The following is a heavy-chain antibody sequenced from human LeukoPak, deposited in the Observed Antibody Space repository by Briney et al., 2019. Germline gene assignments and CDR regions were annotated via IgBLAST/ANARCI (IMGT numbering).Heavy chain of an antibody. D-gene: IGHD5-24*01. J-gene: IGHJ4*02. V-gene: IGHV4-59*08. CDR1: GDSISGYY. Sequence: SETLSLTCTVSGDSISGYYWSWIRQTPGKELDWIGYIHYGGNTDYNPSLKSRLSISVDTSKNQFSLRLSSVTAADTAVYYCARRGDGYPYYFDYWGQGTLVTVSS. CDR3: ARRGDGYPYYFDY. CDR2: IHYGGNT.